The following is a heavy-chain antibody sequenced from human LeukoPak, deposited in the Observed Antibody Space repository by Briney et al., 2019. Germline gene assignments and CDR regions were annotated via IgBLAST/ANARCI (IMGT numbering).Heavy chain of an antibody. CDR1: GGSFSGYY. J-gene: IGHJ5*02. V-gene: IGHV4-34*01. CDR3: ARELLFRGNWFDP. Sequence: PSETLSLTCAVYGGSFSGYYWSWIRQPPGKGLEWIGEINHSGSTNYNPSLKSRVTISVDTSKNQFSLKLSSVTAADTAVYYCARELLFRGNWFDPWGQGTLVTVSS. D-gene: IGHD3-22*01. CDR2: INHSGST.